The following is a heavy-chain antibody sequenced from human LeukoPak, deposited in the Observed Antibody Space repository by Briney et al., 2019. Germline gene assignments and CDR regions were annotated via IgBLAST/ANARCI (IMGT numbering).Heavy chain of an antibody. CDR1: GASIDSHSW. J-gene: IGHJ3*02. CDR2: IYHSGST. Sequence: SETLSLTCAVSGASIDSHSWWSWVRQPPGKGLEWIGYIYHSGSTNYNPSLKSRVTISVDTSKNQFSLKLSSVTAADTAVYYCARVHHDYGDYVDAFDIWGQGTMVTVSS. V-gene: IGHV4-4*02. CDR3: ARVHHDYGDYVDAFDI. D-gene: IGHD4-17*01.